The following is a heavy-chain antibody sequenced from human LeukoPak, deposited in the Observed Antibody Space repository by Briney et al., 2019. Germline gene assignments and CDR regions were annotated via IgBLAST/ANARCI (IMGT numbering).Heavy chain of an antibody. CDR1: GFTFTSSA. D-gene: IGHD2-15*01. CDR3: AAGWVCSGGSCYYYFDY. Sequence: SVKVSCRASGFTFTSSAMQWVRQARGQRLEWIGWIVVGSGNTNYAQKFQERVTITRDMSTSTAYMELSSLRSEDTAVYYCAAGWVCSGGSCYYYFDYWGQGTLVTVPS. CDR2: IVVGSGNT. J-gene: IGHJ4*02. V-gene: IGHV1-58*02.